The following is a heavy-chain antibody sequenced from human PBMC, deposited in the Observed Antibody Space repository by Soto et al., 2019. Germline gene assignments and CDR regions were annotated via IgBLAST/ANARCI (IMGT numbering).Heavy chain of an antibody. V-gene: IGHV3-30*04. D-gene: IGHD2-2*01. CDR2: IAYDGSNK. CDR3: ARDWVVVPAALYYYGMDV. J-gene: IGHJ6*02. Sequence: GGSLRLSCAASGFTFSSYAMHWVRQSPGKGLEWLAFIAYDGSNKYYADSVKARFTISRDNTKNTLYLQMNSLRAEDTAVYYCARDWVVVPAALYYYGMDVWGQGTTVTVSS. CDR1: GFTFSSYA.